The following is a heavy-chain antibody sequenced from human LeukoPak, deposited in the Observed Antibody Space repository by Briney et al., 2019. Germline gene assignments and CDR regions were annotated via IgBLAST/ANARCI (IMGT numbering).Heavy chain of an antibody. Sequence: SETLSLTCTVSGGSISSYYWSWIRQPPGKGLEWIGYIYYSGSTNYNPSLKSRVTISVDTSKNQFSLKLSSVTAADTAVYYCAGSDFPYYYDSSGYLPPWAFDIWGQGTMVTVSS. J-gene: IGHJ3*02. D-gene: IGHD3-22*01. CDR1: GGSISSYY. CDR2: IYYSGST. CDR3: AGSDFPYYYDSSGYLPPWAFDI. V-gene: IGHV4-59*01.